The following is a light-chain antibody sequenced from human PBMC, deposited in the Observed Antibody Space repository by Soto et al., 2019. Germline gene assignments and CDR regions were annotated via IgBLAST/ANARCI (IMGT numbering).Light chain of an antibody. J-gene: IGLJ2*01. Sequence: QSVLTQPPSVSGAPGQRVTISCTGSSSNIGAGYDVHWYQQLPGTAPKLLIYGNSNRPSGVPDRFSGSKSCTSASLAITGRQAEDEADYYCQSSDSSLSGRLVFGGGTKVTVL. CDR2: GNS. CDR3: QSSDSSLSGRLV. CDR1: SSNIGAGYD. V-gene: IGLV1-40*01.